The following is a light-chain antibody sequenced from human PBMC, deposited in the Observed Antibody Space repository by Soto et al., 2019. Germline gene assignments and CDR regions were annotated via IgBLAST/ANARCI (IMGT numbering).Light chain of an antibody. J-gene: IGKJ1*01. CDR1: QSISDT. V-gene: IGKV3-15*01. Sequence: EIVMTQSPATLSVSPGGRSTLSGRASQSISDTLAWYQQKPGQAPRLLIHGASTRAPGFPARFSGSGSGTDCTLTISSLQSEDFAVYDCQQYDNWPWTFGQGTKVDIK. CDR2: GAS. CDR3: QQYDNWPWT.